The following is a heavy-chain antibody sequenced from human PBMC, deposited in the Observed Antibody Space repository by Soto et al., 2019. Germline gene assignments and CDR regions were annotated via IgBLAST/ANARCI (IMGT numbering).Heavy chain of an antibody. D-gene: IGHD2-2*01. CDR2: TANSGST. J-gene: IGHJ4*02. CDR1: GGSITSSGYY. V-gene: IGHV4-31*03. Sequence: QVQLQESGPGLVKPSQTLSLTCTVSGGSITSSGYYWSWIRQHPGEGLEWIGFTANSGSTSYNPSLKSRVTISVDTSSNQFSLNLKSVTAAETAVYYCARGGGSTKVDYWGQGTLVPVSP. CDR3: ARGGGSTKVDY.